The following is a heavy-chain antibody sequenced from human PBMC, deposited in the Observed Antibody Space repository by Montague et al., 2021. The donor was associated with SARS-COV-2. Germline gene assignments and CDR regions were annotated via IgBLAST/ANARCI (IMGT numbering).Heavy chain of an antibody. CDR3: AKSPTYYHILTGYFSGPNGFDP. V-gene: IGHV4-39*01. CDR2: IYYSGST. Sequence: SETLSLTCTVPGGSISSSSYYWGWIRQPPGKGLEWIGSIYYSGSTYYTPSLKGRVTISAATSKNQFSLKLSSVTAADTAVYYCAKSPTYYHILTGYFSGPNGFDPWGQGTPVTVSS. J-gene: IGHJ5*02. D-gene: IGHD3-9*01. CDR1: GGSISSSSYY.